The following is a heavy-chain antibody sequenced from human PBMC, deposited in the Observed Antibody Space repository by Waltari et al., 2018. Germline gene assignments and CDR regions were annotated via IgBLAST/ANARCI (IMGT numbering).Heavy chain of an antibody. Sequence: EVQLVETGGGSIQPGGSLRLSCAASGLTVSNNYMSWVRQAPGKGREGVSVIYSGGTTHYADSVKGRFTISRDNSKNTLYLQMNSLRAEDTAVYYCATSPSRPFWGQGTLVTVSS. CDR2: IYSGGTT. V-gene: IGHV3-53*02. CDR1: GLTVSNNY. CDR3: ATSPSRPF. J-gene: IGHJ4*02.